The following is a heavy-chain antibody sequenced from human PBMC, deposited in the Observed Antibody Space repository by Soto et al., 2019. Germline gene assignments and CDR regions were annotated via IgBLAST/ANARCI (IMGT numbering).Heavy chain of an antibody. CDR3: ARDGTLYDSSAYYYLY. Sequence: QVQLVQSGAEVKKPGSSVKVSCKASGGTFSNYGVNWVRQAPGQGLEWMGGIIPIFGTAKYAQKFQGRVTITADYSTRTAYMELSSLRSEDTAVYYCARDGTLYDSSAYYYLYWGQGTLVTVSS. D-gene: IGHD3-22*01. J-gene: IGHJ4*02. CDR2: IIPIFGTA. CDR1: GGTFSNYG. V-gene: IGHV1-69*01.